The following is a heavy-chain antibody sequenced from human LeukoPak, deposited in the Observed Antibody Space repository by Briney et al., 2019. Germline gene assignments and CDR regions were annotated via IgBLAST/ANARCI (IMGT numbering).Heavy chain of an antibody. Sequence: GGSLRLSCSASGFTFSSYEMNWVRQAPGKGLEWVSYISSSGTTIYYADSVKGRFTISRDNAKNSLYMKMNNLRADDTSLYYCARGSAGIEAAGPYWFDPWGQGTLVTVSS. V-gene: IGHV3-48*03. J-gene: IGHJ5*02. CDR2: ISSSGTTI. D-gene: IGHD6-13*01. CDR1: GFTFSSYE. CDR3: ARGSAGIEAAGPYWFDP.